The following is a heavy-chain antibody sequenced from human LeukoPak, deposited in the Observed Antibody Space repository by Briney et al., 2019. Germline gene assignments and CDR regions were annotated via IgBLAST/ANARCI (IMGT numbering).Heavy chain of an antibody. D-gene: IGHD3-10*01. CDR2: IYHSGST. V-gene: IGHV4-30-2*01. J-gene: IGHJ4*02. CDR1: GGSISSGGYS. Sequence: SETLSLTCAVSGGSISSGGYSWSWLRQPPGRGRVWIGYIYHSGSTYYNPSLKRRVTTSVGRSKNQFSLKLSAVTAADTAVYYCARLSLDYYGSGSQIDYWGQGTLVTVSS. CDR3: ARLSLDYYGSGSQIDY.